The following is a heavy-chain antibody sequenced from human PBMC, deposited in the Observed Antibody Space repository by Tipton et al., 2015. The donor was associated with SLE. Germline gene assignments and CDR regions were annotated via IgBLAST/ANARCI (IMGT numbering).Heavy chain of an antibody. CDR1: GFTFSSHW. CDR2: ISRDGSNT. J-gene: IGHJ3*02. CDR3: ATPGEIEGARNAFNI. D-gene: IGHD1-26*01. Sequence: GSLRLSCAASGFTFSSHWMYWVRQAPGKGLVWVSRISRDGSNTYYADSVKGRFTISRDNAKNTLFLQMNSLRAEDTAIYYCATPGEIEGARNAFNIWGQGTMVTVSS. V-gene: IGHV3-74*01.